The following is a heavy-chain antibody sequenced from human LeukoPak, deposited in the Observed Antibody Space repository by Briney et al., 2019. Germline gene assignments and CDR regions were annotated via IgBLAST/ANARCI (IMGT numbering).Heavy chain of an antibody. J-gene: IGHJ4*02. Sequence: SETLSLTCTVSGGSISDYYWSWIRQPPRKELEWIVYIYNSDTNYNPSLKSRVTISVDTSKNQFSLKLSSVTAADTAVYYCAQGSVDLSYGYPYFGSWGQGTLATVSS. D-gene: IGHD3-16*01. V-gene: IGHV4-59*08. CDR1: GGSISDYY. CDR3: AQGSVDLSYGYPYFGS. CDR2: IYNSDT.